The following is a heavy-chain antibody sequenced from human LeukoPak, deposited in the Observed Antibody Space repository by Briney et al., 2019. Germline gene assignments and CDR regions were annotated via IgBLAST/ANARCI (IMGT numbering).Heavy chain of an antibody. V-gene: IGHV4-39*07. CDR1: GGSISSSSYY. CDR3: ARESSYGDYAADAFDI. J-gene: IGHJ3*02. CDR2: IYYSGST. D-gene: IGHD4-17*01. Sequence: SETLSLTCTVSGGSISSSSYYWGWIRQPPGKGLEWIGSIYYSGSTYYNPSLKSRVTISVDTSKNQFSLKLSSVTAADTAVYYCARESSYGDYAADAFDIWGQGTMVTVSS.